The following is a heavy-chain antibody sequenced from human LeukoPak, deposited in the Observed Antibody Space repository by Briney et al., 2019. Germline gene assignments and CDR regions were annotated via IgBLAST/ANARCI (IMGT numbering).Heavy chain of an antibody. CDR1: GFTFSSYA. CDR3: AKEGDDYGDYGGRYYYYYGMDV. J-gene: IGHJ6*02. V-gene: IGHV3-23*01. CDR2: ISGSGGST. D-gene: IGHD4-17*01. Sequence: GGSLRLSCAASGFTFSSYAMSWVRQAPGKGLEWVSAISGSGGSTYYADSVKGRFTISRDNPKNTLYLQMNSLRAEDTAVYYCAKEGDDYGDYGGRYYYYYGMDVWGQGTTVTVSS.